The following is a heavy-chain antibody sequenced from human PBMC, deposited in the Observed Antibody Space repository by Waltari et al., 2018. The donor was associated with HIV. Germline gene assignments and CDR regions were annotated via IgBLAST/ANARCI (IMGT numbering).Heavy chain of an antibody. D-gene: IGHD6-6*01. J-gene: IGHJ4*02. CDR2: ISSSSSYI. CDR3: ARKYSSSSGFDY. V-gene: IGHV3-21*01. CDR1: GFTFSSYS. Sequence: EVQLVESGGGLVKPGGSLRLSCAASGFTFSSYSLNWVRQAPGKGLEWVSSISSSSSYIYYADSVKGRFTISRDNAKNSLYLQMNSLRAEDTAVYYCARKYSSSSGFDYWGQGTLVTVSS.